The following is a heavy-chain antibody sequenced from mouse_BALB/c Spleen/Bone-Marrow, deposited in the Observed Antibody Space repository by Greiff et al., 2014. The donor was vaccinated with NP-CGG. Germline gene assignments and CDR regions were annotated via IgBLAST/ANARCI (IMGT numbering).Heavy chain of an antibody. Sequence: VKLQESGAELARPGASVKMSCRASGYTFTTYTMHWVKQRPGQGLGWIGYINPSSGYTYYNQKFKDKATLTADKSSSAAYLQLSSLTSEDSAVYYCARVYGNYDAMDYWGQGTSVTVSS. CDR3: ARVYGNYDAMDY. CDR1: GYTFTTYT. J-gene: IGHJ4*01. CDR2: INPSSGYT. V-gene: IGHV1-4*01. D-gene: IGHD2-1*01.